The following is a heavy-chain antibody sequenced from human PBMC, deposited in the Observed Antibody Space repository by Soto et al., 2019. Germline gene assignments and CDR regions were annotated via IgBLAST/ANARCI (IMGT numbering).Heavy chain of an antibody. J-gene: IGHJ4*02. V-gene: IGHV4-31*03. CDR1: GGSISSGGYY. CDR2: IYYSGST. D-gene: IGHD3-10*01. Sequence: SETLSLTCTVSGGSISSGGYYWSWIRQHPGKGLEWIGYIYYSGSTYYNPSLKSRVTISVDTSKNQFSLKLSSVTAADTAVYYCARDKVYYYGSGSWLSYFDYWGQGTLVTVSS. CDR3: ARDKVYYYGSGSWLSYFDY.